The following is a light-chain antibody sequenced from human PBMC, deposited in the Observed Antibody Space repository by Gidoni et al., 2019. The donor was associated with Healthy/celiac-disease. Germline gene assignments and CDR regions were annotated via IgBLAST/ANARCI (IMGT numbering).Light chain of an antibody. Sequence: QSALTQPASVSGSPGQSITISCTGTSSDVGSYNLVSWYQQHPGKAPKLMIYEGSKRPSGVSNRFSGSKSGNTASLTISGLQAEDEADYYCSYAGSSYVFGTGTKVTVL. CDR3: CSYAGSSYV. CDR1: SSDVGSYNL. J-gene: IGLJ1*01. CDR2: EGS. V-gene: IGLV2-23*01.